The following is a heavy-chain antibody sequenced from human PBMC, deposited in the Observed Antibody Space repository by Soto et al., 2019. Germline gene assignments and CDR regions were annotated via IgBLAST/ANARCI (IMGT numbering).Heavy chain of an antibody. CDR3: ARGSWDYGDYVPYYYYYMDV. D-gene: IGHD4-17*01. J-gene: IGHJ6*03. V-gene: IGHV4-4*02. CDR2: IYHSGST. CDR1: SGSISSSNW. Sequence: SETLSLTCAVSSGSISSSNWWSWVRQPPGKGLEWIGEIYHSGSTNYNPSLKSRVTISVDKSKNQFSLKLSSVTAADTAVYYCARGSWDYGDYVPYYYYYMDVWGKGTTVTVSS.